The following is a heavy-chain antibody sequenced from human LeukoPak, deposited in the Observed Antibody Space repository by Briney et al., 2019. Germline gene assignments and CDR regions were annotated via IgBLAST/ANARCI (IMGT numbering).Heavy chain of an antibody. CDR3: ARDSHASGSYNFQQ. D-gene: IGHD3-10*01. CDR1: GGTFSSYA. V-gene: IGHV1-69*01. J-gene: IGHJ1*01. Sequence: SVKVSCKASGGTFSSYAISWVRQAPGQGLEWMGGIIPRLRTPKYAQRLQGRVTITADDSTSTAYMDLSSLRSEDTAMYYCARDSHASGSYNFQQWGQGTLVIVSS. CDR2: IIPRLRTP.